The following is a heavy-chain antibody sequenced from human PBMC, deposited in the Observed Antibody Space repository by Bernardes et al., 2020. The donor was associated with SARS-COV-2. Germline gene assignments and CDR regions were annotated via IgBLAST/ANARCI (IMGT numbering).Heavy chain of an antibody. J-gene: IGHJ4*02. CDR2: MYHSGTT. CDR3: ARVGYSTVWYGVNYFDY. CDR1: GYSITSGYY. Sequence: SETLSLTCAVSGYSITSGYYWGWIRQPPGKGLEWIGSMYHSGTTYYNPSLRSRVTISVDTSKNQFSLKLSSVTAADTAVYYCARVGYSTVWYGVNYFDYWGQGTLVTVSS. D-gene: IGHD6-13*01. V-gene: IGHV4-38-2*01.